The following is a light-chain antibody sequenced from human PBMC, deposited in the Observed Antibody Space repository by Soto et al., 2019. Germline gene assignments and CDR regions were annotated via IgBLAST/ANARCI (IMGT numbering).Light chain of an antibody. Sequence: DIQMTQSPSSVSASVGDRVTITCRASQGISRWLAWYQQKPGKAPKLLIYAASSLQSGVPSRFRGSGYRTDFTLSISSLQPEDFGPYYCQQGKSFPFTFGGGTKVEIK. CDR1: QGISRW. CDR2: AAS. J-gene: IGKJ4*01. V-gene: IGKV1-12*01. CDR3: QQGKSFPFT.